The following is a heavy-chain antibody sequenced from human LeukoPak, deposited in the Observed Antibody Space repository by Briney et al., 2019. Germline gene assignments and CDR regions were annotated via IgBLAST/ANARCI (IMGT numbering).Heavy chain of an antibody. CDR1: GGTFSSYA. D-gene: IGHD5-24*01. V-gene: IGHV1-69*04. J-gene: IGHJ4*02. CDR3: ARADGYNLDY. Sequence: GASVTVSCKASGGTFSSYAISWVRQAPGQGLEWMGRIIPIFGIANYAQKFQGRVTITADKSTSTAYMELSSLRSEDTAVYYCARADGYNLDYWGQGTLVTVSS. CDR2: IIPIFGIA.